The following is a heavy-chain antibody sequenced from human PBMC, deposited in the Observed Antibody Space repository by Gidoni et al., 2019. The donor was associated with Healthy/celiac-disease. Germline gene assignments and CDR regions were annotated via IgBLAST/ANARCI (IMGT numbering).Heavy chain of an antibody. V-gene: IGHV5-51*01. Sequence: EVQLVQSGAEVTKPGESLKISCKGSGYSFTSYWIGWVRQMPGKGLEWMGIIYPGDSDTRYSPSFQGQVTISADKSISTAYLQWSSLKASDTAMYYCASSGNSSSWYQFFDYWGQGTLVTVSS. J-gene: IGHJ4*02. CDR2: IYPGDSDT. CDR3: ASSGNSSSWYQFFDY. CDR1: GYSFTSYW. D-gene: IGHD6-13*01.